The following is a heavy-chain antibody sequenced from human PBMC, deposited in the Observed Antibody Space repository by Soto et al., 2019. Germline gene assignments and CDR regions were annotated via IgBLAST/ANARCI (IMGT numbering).Heavy chain of an antibody. CDR3: ARLATPYTVTTSLYFDY. D-gene: IGHD4-4*01. J-gene: IGHJ4*02. CDR1: GYTFTSYY. V-gene: IGHV1-46*01. Sequence: ASVKVSCKASGYTFTSYYMHWVRQAPGQGLEWMGIINPSGGSTSYAQKFQGRVTMTRDTSTSTVYMELRSLRSEDTAVYYCARLATPYTVTTSLYFDYWGQGTLVTVSS. CDR2: INPSGGST.